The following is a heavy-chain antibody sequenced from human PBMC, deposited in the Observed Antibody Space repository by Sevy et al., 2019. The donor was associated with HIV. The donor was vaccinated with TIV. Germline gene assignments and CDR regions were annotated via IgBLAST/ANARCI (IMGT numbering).Heavy chain of an antibody. CDR3: AKDYPNVPAPIAVRGVSPVHY. J-gene: IGHJ4*02. D-gene: IGHD3-10*01. V-gene: IGHV3-30*18. CDR2: ISYDGSNK. Sequence: GGSLRLSCAASGFTFSSYGMHWVRQAPGKGLEWVAVISYDGSNKYYADSVKGRFPISRGNSKNTLYLQMKSLRAEDTAVYYCAKDYPNVPAPIAVRGVSPVHYWGQRTLVTVSS. CDR1: GFTFSSYG.